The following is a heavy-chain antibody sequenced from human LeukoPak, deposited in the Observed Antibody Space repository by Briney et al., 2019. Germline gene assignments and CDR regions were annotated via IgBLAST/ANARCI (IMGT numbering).Heavy chain of an antibody. J-gene: IGHJ6*02. V-gene: IGHV4-59*12. Sequence: SETLSLTCTVSGGSTSSYYWSWIRQPPGKGLEWIGYIYYSGSTNYNPSLKSRVTISVDTSKNQFSLKLSSVTAADTAVYYCARDRVWYDSSGYHYGMDVWGQGTTVTASS. CDR3: ARDRVWYDSSGYHYGMDV. CDR1: GGSTSSYY. D-gene: IGHD3-22*01. CDR2: IYYSGST.